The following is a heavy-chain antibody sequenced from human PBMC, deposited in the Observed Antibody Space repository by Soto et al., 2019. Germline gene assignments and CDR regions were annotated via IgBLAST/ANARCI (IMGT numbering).Heavy chain of an antibody. Sequence: ASLKFSCKASRYTFSSYYMHWVRQAPGQGLEWLLIINPTGCSTSYAQKFQGRVTITSDTSTSTVYMELSSLRSEDTAVYYCARDGRSSYSSGWYYFDYWGQGTLVTVSS. J-gene: IGHJ4*02. CDR3: ARDGRSSYSSGWYYFDY. CDR1: RYTFSSYY. V-gene: IGHV1-46*01. D-gene: IGHD6-19*01. CDR2: INPTGCST.